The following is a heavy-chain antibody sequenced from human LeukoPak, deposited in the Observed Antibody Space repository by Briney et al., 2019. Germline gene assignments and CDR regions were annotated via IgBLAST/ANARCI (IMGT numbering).Heavy chain of an antibody. J-gene: IGHJ6*03. Sequence: GESLKISCKGSGYSFTSYWIGWLRQMPGKGLEWMGVIYPGDSDTRYSPSFQGQVTISADKSISTAYLQWSSLKASDTAMYYCARQGADEHYYYYYYMDVWGKGTTVTVSS. D-gene: IGHD3-16*01. CDR1: GYSFTSYW. V-gene: IGHV5-51*01. CDR2: IYPGDSDT. CDR3: ARQGADEHYYYYYYMDV.